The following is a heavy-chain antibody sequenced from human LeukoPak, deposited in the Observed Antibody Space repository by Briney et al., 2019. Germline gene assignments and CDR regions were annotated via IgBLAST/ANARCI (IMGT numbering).Heavy chain of an antibody. D-gene: IGHD6-19*01. CDR3: AKETVAAPPIDY. V-gene: IGHV3-23*01. CDR1: GFTFSSYA. J-gene: IGHJ4*02. CDR2: ISGSAYST. Sequence: GGSLRLSCAASGFTFSSYAMSWVRQAPGKGLEWVSAISGSAYSTYYADSVKGRFTISRDNSKNTLYLQMNSLRAGDTAVYYCAKETVAAPPIDYWGQGTLVTVSS.